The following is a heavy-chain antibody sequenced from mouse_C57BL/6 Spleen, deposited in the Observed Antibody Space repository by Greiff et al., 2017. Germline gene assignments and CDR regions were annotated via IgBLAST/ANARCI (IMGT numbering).Heavy chain of an antibody. CDR3: AVETAQATFAY. CDR2: IYPGDGDT. V-gene: IGHV1-82*01. Sequence: LVESGPELVKPGASVKISCKASGYAFSGSWMNWVKQRPGKGLEWIGRIYPGDGDTNYNGKFKGKATLTADKASSTAYMQLSSLTSEDSAVYFCAVETAQATFAYWGQGTLVTVSA. J-gene: IGHJ3*01. CDR1: GYAFSGSW. D-gene: IGHD3-2*02.